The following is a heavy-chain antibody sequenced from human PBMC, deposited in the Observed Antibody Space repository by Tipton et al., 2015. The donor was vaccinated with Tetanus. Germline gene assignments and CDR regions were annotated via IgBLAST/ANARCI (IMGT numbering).Heavy chain of an antibody. D-gene: IGHD3-16*01. Sequence: QSGAEVKKPGASVKVSCETSGYMFTAHYLHWLRQAPGQGLEWMGWINPYAGGIDYAQKFKGRVTITRDRASRTAYMELSSLRSDDTAVYYCARGAGPAEGGSFDYWGQGTLVTVAS. CDR2: INPYAGGI. V-gene: IGHV1-2*02. CDR3: ARGAGPAEGGSFDY. CDR1: GYMFTAHY. J-gene: IGHJ4*02.